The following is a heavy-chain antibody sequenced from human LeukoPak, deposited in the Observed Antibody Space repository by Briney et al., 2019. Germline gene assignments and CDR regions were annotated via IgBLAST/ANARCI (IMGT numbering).Heavy chain of an antibody. CDR3: ARLYSSSWYVGFFVP. Sequence: KPSETLSLTCTVSGASIRNYYYSCIRQSPGKELRWIGYIYCSGSTNYNPSLESRVAMSADTSKNQFSLRLSSVTAADTAIYYCARLYSSSWYVGFFVPWGQGTLVTVSS. D-gene: IGHD6-13*01. CDR1: GASIRNYY. CDR2: IYCSGST. V-gene: IGHV4-59*08. J-gene: IGHJ5*02.